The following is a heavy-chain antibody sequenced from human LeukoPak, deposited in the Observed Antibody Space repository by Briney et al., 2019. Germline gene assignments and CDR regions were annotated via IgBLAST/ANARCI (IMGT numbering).Heavy chain of an antibody. CDR3: ASYSGDYESVNYYYYMDV. Sequence: SETLSLTCAVYGSSFSGYYWSWIRQPPGKGLEWIGEINHSGSTNYNPSLKSRVTISVDTSKNQFSLTLSSVTAADTAVYYCASYSGDYESVNYYYYMDVWGKGTTVTISS. V-gene: IGHV4-34*01. J-gene: IGHJ6*03. D-gene: IGHD4-17*01. CDR2: INHSGST. CDR1: GSSFSGYY.